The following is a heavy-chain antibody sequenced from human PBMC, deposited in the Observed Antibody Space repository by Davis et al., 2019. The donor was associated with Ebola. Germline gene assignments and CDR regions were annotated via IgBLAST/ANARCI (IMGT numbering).Heavy chain of an antibody. V-gene: IGHV4-39*01. D-gene: IGHD3-10*01. CDR3: ARQLWFGEFLYYYYGMDV. J-gene: IGHJ6*02. Sequence: SETLSLTCSVSGGSISRSDYYWGWIRQPPGKGLEWIGSIYYSGSTYYNPSLKSRVTISVDTSKNQFSLKLSSVTAADTAVYYCARQLWFGEFLYYYYGMDVWGQGTTVTVSS. CDR2: IYYSGST. CDR1: GGSISRSDYY.